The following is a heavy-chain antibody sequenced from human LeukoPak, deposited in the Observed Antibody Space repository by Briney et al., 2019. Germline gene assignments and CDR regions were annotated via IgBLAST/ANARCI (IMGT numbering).Heavy chain of an antibody. J-gene: IGHJ6*03. CDR3: ARVEGTTGYYNYYYMDV. CDR1: GFTFSSYA. D-gene: IGHD1-14*01. V-gene: IGHV3-23*01. CDR2: ISGSGGST. Sequence: GGSLRLSCAASGFTFSSYAMSWVRQAPGKGLEWVSAISGSGGSTYYADSVKGRFTISRDNSKNTLYLQMNSLRAEDTAVYYCARVEGTTGYYNYYYMDVWGKGTTVTVSS.